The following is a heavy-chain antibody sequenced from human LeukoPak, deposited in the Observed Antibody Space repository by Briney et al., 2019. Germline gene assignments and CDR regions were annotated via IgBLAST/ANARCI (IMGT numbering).Heavy chain of an antibody. CDR2: ISGSGGST. D-gene: IGHD2-15*01. CDR1: GFTFSSYA. CDR3: ARGSYCTGGRCYPNWPGP. J-gene: IGHJ5*02. V-gene: IGHV3-23*01. Sequence: QPGGSLRLSCAASGFTFSSYAMSWVRQAPGKGLEWVSAISGSGGSTYYADSVKGRFTISRDNSKNTLYLQMNSLRADDTAVYYCARGSYCTGGRCYPNWPGPWGQGTLVTVSS.